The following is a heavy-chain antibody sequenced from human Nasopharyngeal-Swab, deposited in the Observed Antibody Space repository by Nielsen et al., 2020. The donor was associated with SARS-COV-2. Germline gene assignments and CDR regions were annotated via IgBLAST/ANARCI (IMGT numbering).Heavy chain of an antibody. CDR1: GGSIIDGGFY. Sequence: SETLSLTCSVSGGSIIDGGFYWNWIRQHPVSGLEWIGFVYHRGSTFHNPSLKSRLTLSIDTSKNHFSLNLRSVSAADSAVYFCARGSPTAPYYFDLWGRGTLVTVSS. CDR2: VYHRGST. CDR3: ARGSPTAPYYFDL. J-gene: IGHJ2*01. V-gene: IGHV4-31*03.